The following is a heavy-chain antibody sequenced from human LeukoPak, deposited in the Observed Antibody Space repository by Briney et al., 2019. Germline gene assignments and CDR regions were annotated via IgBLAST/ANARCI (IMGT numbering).Heavy chain of an antibody. J-gene: IGHJ4*02. Sequence: ASVKVSCKASGGTFSSYAISWVRQAPGQGLEWMGGIIPIFGTANYAQKLQGRVTMTTDTSTSTAYMELRSLRSDDTAVYYCARADIVASSPDYWGQGTLVTVSS. CDR1: GGTFSSYA. V-gene: IGHV1-69*05. CDR3: ARADIVASSPDY. D-gene: IGHD5-12*01. CDR2: IIPIFGTA.